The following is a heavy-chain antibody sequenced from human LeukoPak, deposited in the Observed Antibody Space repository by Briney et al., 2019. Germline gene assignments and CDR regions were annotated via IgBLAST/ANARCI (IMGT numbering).Heavy chain of an antibody. D-gene: IGHD1-26*01. V-gene: IGHV4-30-4*01. CDR2: IYYSGST. Sequence: SETLPLTCTVSGGSISSGDYYWSWIRQPPGKGLEWIGYIYYSGSTYYNPSLRTRLTISVDTSKNQFSLKLSSVTAADTAVYYCARGALQTHSGSQRYRAFDIWGQGTMVTVSS. J-gene: IGHJ3*02. CDR1: GGSISSGDYY. CDR3: ARGALQTHSGSQRYRAFDI.